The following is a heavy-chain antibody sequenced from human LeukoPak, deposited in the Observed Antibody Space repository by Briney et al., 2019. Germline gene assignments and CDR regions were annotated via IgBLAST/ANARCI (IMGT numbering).Heavy chain of an antibody. V-gene: IGHV3-23*01. CDR1: GFTFSSYW. D-gene: IGHD2-15*01. CDR2: ISNSGGDT. Sequence: GGSLRLSCAASGFTFSSYWMSWVRQAPGKGLEWVAAISNSGGDTFYSDSGKGRFTIARDNSKNTLYLQMNSLRVDDTAVYYCAQQLGYCSGGTCYFTYWGQGTLVTVSS. CDR3: AQQLGYCSGGTCYFTY. J-gene: IGHJ1*01.